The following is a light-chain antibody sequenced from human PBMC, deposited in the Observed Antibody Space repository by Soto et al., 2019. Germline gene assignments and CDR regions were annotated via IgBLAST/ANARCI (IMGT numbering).Light chain of an antibody. CDR1: QSVSSY. CDR2: DAS. Sequence: EIVLTQSPATLSLSPGERATLSCRASQSVSSYLAWYQQKPGQSPRLLIYDASNRATGIPARFSGSVSGTDFTLTISSLEPEDFAVYYCQQRSNWHPIFTFGPGTKVDIK. CDR3: QQRSNWHPIFT. J-gene: IGKJ3*01. V-gene: IGKV3-11*01.